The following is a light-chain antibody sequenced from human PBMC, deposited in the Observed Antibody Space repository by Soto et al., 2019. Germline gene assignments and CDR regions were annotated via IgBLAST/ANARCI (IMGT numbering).Light chain of an antibody. CDR3: CASSGSGTVV. CDR1: SSDVGSYNL. CDR2: EAT. J-gene: IGLJ3*02. V-gene: IGLV2-23*01. Sequence: QSVLTQPASVSGSPEQSITISCTGTSSDVGSYNLVSWYQQHPGKAPKVMIYEATKRPSGVSHRFSGSKSGNTASLTISGLQAEDEADYYCCASSGSGTVVFGGGTKLTVL.